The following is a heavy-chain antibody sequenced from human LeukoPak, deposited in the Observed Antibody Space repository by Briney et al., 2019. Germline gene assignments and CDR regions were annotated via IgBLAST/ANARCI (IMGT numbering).Heavy chain of an antibody. J-gene: IGHJ6*03. V-gene: IGHV4-59*05. CDR2: ICYSGST. CDR1: GGSISSYY. Sequence: SETLSLTCTVSGGSISSYYWSWIRQPPGKGLEGIGSICYSGSTYYNPSLKGRVTISVDTSKNQFSLKLSSVTVVDTAVYYCASFPAAMGGYYYYYMDVWGKGTTVTVSS. D-gene: IGHD2-2*01. CDR3: ASFPAAMGGYYYYYMDV.